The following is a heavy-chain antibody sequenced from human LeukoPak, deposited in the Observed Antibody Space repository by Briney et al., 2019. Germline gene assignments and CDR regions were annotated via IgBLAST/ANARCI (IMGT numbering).Heavy chain of an antibody. CDR3: ARENGYCSTTSCPFGY. V-gene: IGHV3-23*01. CDR1: GFTFSSYA. J-gene: IGHJ4*02. Sequence: PGGSLRLSCAASGFTFSSYAMSWVRQAPGKGLEWVSAISGSGGSTYYADSVKGRFTISRDNSKNTLYLRMNGLRPEDTAVYYCARENGYCSTTSCPFGYWGQGTLVTVSP. D-gene: IGHD2-2*01. CDR2: ISGSGGST.